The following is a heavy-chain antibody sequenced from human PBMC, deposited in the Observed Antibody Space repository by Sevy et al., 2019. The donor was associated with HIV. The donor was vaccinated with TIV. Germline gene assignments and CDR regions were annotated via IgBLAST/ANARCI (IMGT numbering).Heavy chain of an antibody. V-gene: IGHV3-30*18. CDR3: AKDRIAVAGSLRGYFDY. CDR1: GFTFSSYG. D-gene: IGHD6-19*01. Sequence: GGSLRLSCAASGFTFSSYGMHWVRQAPGKGLEWVAVISYDGSNKYYADSVKGRFTISRDNSKNKLYLQMNSLGAEDTAVYYCAKDRIAVAGSLRGYFDYWGQGTLVTVSS. CDR2: ISYDGSNK. J-gene: IGHJ4*02.